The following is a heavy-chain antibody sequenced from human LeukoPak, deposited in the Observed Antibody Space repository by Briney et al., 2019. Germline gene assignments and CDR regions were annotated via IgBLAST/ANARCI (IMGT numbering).Heavy chain of an antibody. V-gene: IGHV3-7*01. CDR1: GFTFSTYW. CDR2: IRQDGSDK. CDR3: ARDEAAATDY. J-gene: IGHJ4*02. Sequence: GGSLRLSCVASGFTFSTYWMSWVRQAPGRGLEWVANIRQDGSDKYYLDSVKGRFTISRDNAKNSLYLQMNSLRAEDTAVYYCARDEAAATDYWGQGTLVTVSS. D-gene: IGHD6-13*01.